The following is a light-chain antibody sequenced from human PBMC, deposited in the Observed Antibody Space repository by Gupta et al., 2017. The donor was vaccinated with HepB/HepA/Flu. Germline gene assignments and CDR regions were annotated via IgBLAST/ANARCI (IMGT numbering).Light chain of an antibody. CDR2: QDS. CDR1: KLGDKY. J-gene: IGLJ1*01. V-gene: IGLV3-1*01. Sequence: SYELTQPPSVSVSPGQTASITCSGDKLGDKYACWYQQKPGQSPVLVIYQDSKRTSGIPGRFSGSNSGNTATLTISGTQAMDEADYYCQAWDSSTGVFGTGTKVTVL. CDR3: QAWDSSTGV.